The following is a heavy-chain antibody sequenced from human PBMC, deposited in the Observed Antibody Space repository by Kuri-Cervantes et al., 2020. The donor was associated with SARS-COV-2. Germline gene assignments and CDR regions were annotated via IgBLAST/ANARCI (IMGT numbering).Heavy chain of an antibody. J-gene: IGHJ4*02. V-gene: IGHV4-59*08. CDR1: GGSISSYY. Sequence: GSLRLSCTVAGGSISSYYWSWIRQPPGKGLEWIGYIYYSGSTNYNPSLKSRVTISVDTSKKQFSLKLSSVTSADTAVYYCASTEMFYDISGYYCDKWGQGTLVTVSS. CDR2: IYYSGST. CDR3: ASTEMFYDISGYYCDK. D-gene: IGHD3-22*01.